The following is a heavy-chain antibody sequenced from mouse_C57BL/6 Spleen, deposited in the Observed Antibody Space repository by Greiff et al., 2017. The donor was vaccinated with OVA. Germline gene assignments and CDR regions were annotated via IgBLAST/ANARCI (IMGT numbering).Heavy chain of an antibody. CDR1: GFTFSDYG. Sequence: DVKLVESGGGLVKPGGSLKLSCAASGFTFSDYGMHWVRQAPEKGLEWVAYISSGSSTIYYADTVKGRFTISRDNAKNTLFLQMTSLRSEDTAMYYCATDDFGYWGQGTTLTVSS. CDR3: ATDDFGY. J-gene: IGHJ2*01. CDR2: ISSGSSTI. V-gene: IGHV5-17*01.